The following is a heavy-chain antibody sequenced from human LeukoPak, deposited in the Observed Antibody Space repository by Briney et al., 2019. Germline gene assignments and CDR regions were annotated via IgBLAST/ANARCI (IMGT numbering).Heavy chain of an antibody. CDR2: VHSGGTT. CDR1: GGSIINNY. J-gene: IGHJ6*03. CDR3: ARDDVAGYSRGYEHYYYYMDV. Sequence: SETLSLTCTVSGGSIINNYWAWIRQPAGNGLEWIGRVHSGGTTNYNPSFRSRVTMSVNTSKNQVSLILSSVTAADTAVYFCARDDVAGYSRGYEHYYYYMDVWGKGTTVTVSS. D-gene: IGHD6-25*01. V-gene: IGHV4-4*07.